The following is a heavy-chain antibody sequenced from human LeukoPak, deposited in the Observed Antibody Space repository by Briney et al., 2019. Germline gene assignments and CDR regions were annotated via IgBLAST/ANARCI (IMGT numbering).Heavy chain of an antibody. CDR2: MNPNSGNT. D-gene: IGHD3-10*01. J-gene: IGHJ6*02. V-gene: IGHV1-8*01. Sequence: GASVKVSCKASGYIFTSFDINWVRQATGQGLEWMGWMNPNSGNTAYAQKFQGRVTMTRDTSMSTAYMELSSLRSEDTAMYYCARGHASDYGSGGYLGYYYGMDVWGHGTTVSVSS. CDR3: ARGHASDYGSGGYLGYYYGMDV. CDR1: GYIFTSFD.